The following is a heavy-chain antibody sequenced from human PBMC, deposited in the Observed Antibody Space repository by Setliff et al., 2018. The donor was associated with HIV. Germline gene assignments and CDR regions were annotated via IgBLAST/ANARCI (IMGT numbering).Heavy chain of an antibody. V-gene: IGHV3-23*01. CDR3: ARDDDNSIGTRFDP. D-gene: IGHD6-13*01. Sequence: PGGSLRLSCAASGFTFSSYAMSWVRQAPGKGLEWVSAISGSGGSTYYADSVKGRFTISRDNSKNTLYLQMNSLIADDTALYYCARDDDNSIGTRFDPWGQGILVTVSS. CDR1: GFTFSSYA. J-gene: IGHJ5*02. CDR2: ISGSGGST.